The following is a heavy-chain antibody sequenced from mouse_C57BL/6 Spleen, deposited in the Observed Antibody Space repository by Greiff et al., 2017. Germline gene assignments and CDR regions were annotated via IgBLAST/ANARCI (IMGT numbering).Heavy chain of an antibody. V-gene: IGHV1-54*01. CDR3: ARSGTIYYGNYWYFDV. Sequence: QVQLQQSGAELVRPGTSVKVSCKASGYAFTNYLIEWVKQRPGQGLEWIGVINPGSGGTNYNEKFKGKATLTADKSSSTAYMQLSSLTSEDSAVYYCARSGTIYYGNYWYFDVWGTGTTVTVSS. J-gene: IGHJ1*03. D-gene: IGHD2-1*01. CDR2: INPGSGGT. CDR1: GYAFTNYL.